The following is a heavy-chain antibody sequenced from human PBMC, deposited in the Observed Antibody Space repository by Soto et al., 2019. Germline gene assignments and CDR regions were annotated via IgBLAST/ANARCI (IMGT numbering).Heavy chain of an antibody. V-gene: IGHV3-33*06. CDR2: IWYDGSNK. CDR3: GKDRGGVVAAKDY. Sequence: GGSLRLSCAASGFTFSTFGMHWVRQAPGKGLEWVAVIWYDGSNKYYADSVKGRFTISRDNSKNTLYLQMNSLRLEDTAVYYCGKDRGGVVAAKDYWGQGTLVTVSS. D-gene: IGHD2-15*01. J-gene: IGHJ4*02. CDR1: GFTFSTFG.